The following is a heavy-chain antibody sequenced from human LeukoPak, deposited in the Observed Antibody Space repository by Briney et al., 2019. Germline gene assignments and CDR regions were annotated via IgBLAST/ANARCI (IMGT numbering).Heavy chain of an antibody. CDR2: LYYSGNT. CDR3: ARRGAAYSFDY. V-gene: IGHV4-59*12. J-gene: IGHJ4*02. D-gene: IGHD5-18*01. CDR1: GGSISSFY. Sequence: PSETLSLTCTVSGGSISSFYWSWIRQPPGKGLEWIGCLYYSGNTNYNPSLKSRVTISVDTSKNQFSLKLTSVTAADTAVYYCARRGAAYSFDYWGQGTLVTVSS.